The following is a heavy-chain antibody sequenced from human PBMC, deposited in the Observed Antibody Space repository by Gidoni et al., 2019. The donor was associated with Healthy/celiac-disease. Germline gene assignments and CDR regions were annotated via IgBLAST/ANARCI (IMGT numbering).Heavy chain of an antibody. CDR1: GGSFRGYY. CDR3: ARGLGVVTATLYYFDY. V-gene: IGHV4-34*01. CDR2: INHSGST. D-gene: IGHD2-21*02. Sequence: QVQLQQWGAGLLKPSETLSLTCAVYGGSFRGYYWSWIRQPPGKGLEWIGEINHSGSTNYNPSLKSRVTISVDTSKNQFSLKLSSVTAADTAVYYCARGLGVVTATLYYFDYWGQGTLVTVSS. J-gene: IGHJ4*02.